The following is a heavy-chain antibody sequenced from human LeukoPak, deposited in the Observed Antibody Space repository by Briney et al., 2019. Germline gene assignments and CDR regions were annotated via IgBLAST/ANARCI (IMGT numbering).Heavy chain of an antibody. V-gene: IGHV4-61*02. J-gene: IGHJ4*02. CDR1: GGSISSGSYY. CDR2: IYTSGST. CDR3: AREIGYYYDI. D-gene: IGHD3-22*01. Sequence: SETLSLTCTVSGGSISSGSYYWSWIRQLAGKGLEWIGRIYTSGSTNYNPSLKSRVTISVDTSKNQFSLKLSSVTAADTAVYYCAREIGYYYDIWGQGTLVTVSS.